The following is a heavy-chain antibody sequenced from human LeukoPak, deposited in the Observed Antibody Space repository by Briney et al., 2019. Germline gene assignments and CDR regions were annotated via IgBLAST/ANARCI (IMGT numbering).Heavy chain of an antibody. J-gene: IGHJ4*02. CDR1: GYTFASYG. V-gene: IGHV1-18*01. CDR3: ARATGYSSGWPSDY. CDR2: ISAYNGNT. Sequence: ASVKVSCKASGYTFASYGIIWVRQAPGQGLEWMGWISAYNGNTNYALKLQGRVTMTTDTSTSTAYMELRSLRSDDTAVYYCARATGYSSGWPSDYWGQGTLVTVSS. D-gene: IGHD6-19*01.